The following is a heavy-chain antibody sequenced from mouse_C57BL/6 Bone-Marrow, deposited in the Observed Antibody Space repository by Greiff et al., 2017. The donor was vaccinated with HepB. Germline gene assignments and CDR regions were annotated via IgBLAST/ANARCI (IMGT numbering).Heavy chain of an antibody. Sequence: DVQLQESGGGLVQPKGSLKLSCAASGFTFNTYAMHWVRQAPGKGLEWVARIRSKSSNYATYYADSVKDRFTISRDDSQSMLYLQMNNLKTEDTAMYYCVRGDYYGSSYNAMDYWGQGTSVTVSS. J-gene: IGHJ4*01. CDR3: VRGDYYGSSYNAMDY. D-gene: IGHD1-1*01. CDR1: GFTFNTYA. CDR2: IRSKSSNYAT. V-gene: IGHV10-3*01.